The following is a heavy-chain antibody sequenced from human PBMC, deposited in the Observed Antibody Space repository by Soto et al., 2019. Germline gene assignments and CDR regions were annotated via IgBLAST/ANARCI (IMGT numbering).Heavy chain of an antibody. D-gene: IGHD6-19*01. CDR3: AGDERDSSGWYTFDY. CDR1: GFTFSNYA. J-gene: IGHJ4*02. CDR2: VSYDGSNK. V-gene: IGHV3-30-3*01. Sequence: QVQLVESGGGVVQPGRSLRLSCAASGFTFSNYAMHWVRQAPGKGLEWVAVVSYDGSNKYYADSVKGRFTISRDSSKNTLYLQMNSLRAEDTAVYHCAGDERDSSGWYTFDYWGQGTLVTVSS.